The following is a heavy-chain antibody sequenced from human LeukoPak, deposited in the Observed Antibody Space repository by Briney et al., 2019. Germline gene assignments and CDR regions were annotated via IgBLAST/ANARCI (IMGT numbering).Heavy chain of an antibody. D-gene: IGHD1-26*01. CDR2: IYPGDSDT. CDR3: ARGGRSSYGMDV. V-gene: IGHV5-51*01. J-gene: IGHJ6*02. Sequence: GDSLKISCKGSGYIFSINWIGWVRQKPGKGLEWMGIIYPGDSDTRYNPSFRGQVIISADKSISTAYLQWSSLKASDTAMYYCARGGRSSYGMDVWGQGTTVTVSS. CDR1: GYIFSINW.